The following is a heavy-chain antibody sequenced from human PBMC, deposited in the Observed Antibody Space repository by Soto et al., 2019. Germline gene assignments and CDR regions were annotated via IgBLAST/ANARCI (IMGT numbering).Heavy chain of an antibody. Sequence: QVQLVQSGAEVKKPGSSVKVSCKASGGTFSSHVFNWVRQAHGQGLEWMGGIMPIIVTANYAQKFQGRFTITASESTSTAYMELSSLRSEDTAVYYCARDLEFRDGNISHLDYWGQGTLVNVSS. CDR3: ARDLEFRDGNISHLDY. V-gene: IGHV1-69*01. CDR2: IMPIIVTA. J-gene: IGHJ4*02. D-gene: IGHD1-1*01. CDR1: GGTFSSHV.